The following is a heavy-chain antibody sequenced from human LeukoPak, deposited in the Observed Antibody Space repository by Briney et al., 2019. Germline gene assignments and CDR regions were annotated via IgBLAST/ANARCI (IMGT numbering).Heavy chain of an antibody. CDR2: ISSSSTYI. Sequence: GGSLRLSCAASGFTFSSYSMNWVRQAPGKGLEWVSFISSSSTYIYYADSVKGRFTISRDDAKNSLYLQMNSLRAEDTAVYYCARDRGSTGYDLYDYWGQGTLVTVSS. D-gene: IGHD5-12*01. CDR3: ARDRGSTGYDLYDY. V-gene: IGHV3-21*01. CDR1: GFTFSSYS. J-gene: IGHJ4*02.